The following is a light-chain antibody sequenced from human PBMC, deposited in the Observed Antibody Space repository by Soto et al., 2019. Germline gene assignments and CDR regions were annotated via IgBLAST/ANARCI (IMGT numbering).Light chain of an antibody. CDR1: SSNIGAGYD. CDR3: QPYDSSLSGFVV. Sequence: QSVLTQPPSVSGAPGQRVTISCTGSSSNIGAGYDVHWYQQLPGTAPKLLIYGNSNRPSGVPDRFSGSKSGTSASLAITGLQAEDEPDYYSQPYDSSLSGFVVFGGGTQLTVL. J-gene: IGLJ2*01. CDR2: GNS. V-gene: IGLV1-40*01.